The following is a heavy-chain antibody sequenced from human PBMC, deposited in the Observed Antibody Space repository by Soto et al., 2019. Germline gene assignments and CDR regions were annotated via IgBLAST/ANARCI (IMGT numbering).Heavy chain of an antibody. J-gene: IGHJ6*02. CDR3: ACIAGAFYYYYGMDV. CDR2: ISGSGGST. V-gene: IGHV3-23*01. D-gene: IGHD6-13*01. Sequence: GGSLRLSCAASGFTFSSYAMSWVRQAPGKGLEWVSAISGSGGSTYYADSVKGRFTISRDNSKNTLYLQMNSLRAEDTAVYYCACIAGAFYYYYGMDVWGQGTTVTVSS. CDR1: GFTFSSYA.